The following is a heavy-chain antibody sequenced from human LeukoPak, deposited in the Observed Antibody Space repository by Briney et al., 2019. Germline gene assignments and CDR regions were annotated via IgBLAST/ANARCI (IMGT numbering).Heavy chain of an antibody. D-gene: IGHD3-22*01. Sequence: GASVKVSCKASGYTFTGYYMHWVRQAPGQGLEWMGWINPNSGGTNYAQKFQGRVTMTRDTSISTAYMELSRLRSDDTAVYYCARDGAYDSSGRFGYFDLWGRGTLVTVSS. CDR3: ARDGAYDSSGRFGYFDL. V-gene: IGHV1-2*02. CDR2: INPNSGGT. CDR1: GYTFTGYY. J-gene: IGHJ2*01.